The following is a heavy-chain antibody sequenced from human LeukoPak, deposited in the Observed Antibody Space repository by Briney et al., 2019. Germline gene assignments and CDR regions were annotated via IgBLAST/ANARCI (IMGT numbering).Heavy chain of an antibody. D-gene: IGHD6-13*01. V-gene: IGHV1-58*01. J-gene: IGHJ4*02. CDR3: AAPYSSTWFDY. CDR2: IVVGSDNT. Sequence: GASVRVSCKASGFTFISRSAVQWVRQARGQRLEWIGWIVVGSDNTNYAQKFQERVTITRDMSTSTSYMELSSLRSEDTAVYYCAAPYSSTWFDYWGQGTLVTVSS. CDR1: GFTFISRSA.